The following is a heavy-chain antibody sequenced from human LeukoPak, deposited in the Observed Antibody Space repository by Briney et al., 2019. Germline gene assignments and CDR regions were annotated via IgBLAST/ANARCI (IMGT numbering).Heavy chain of an antibody. Sequence: SETLSLTCTVSGGSISAYYWSWIRQPPGKGLEWGGYIYVDGGNTTYNPSLKSRVTISADTSKNQLSLKLNSVTAADTAIYYCANIGGGYWGQGTLVTVSS. CDR1: GGSISAYY. J-gene: IGHJ4*02. V-gene: IGHV4-59*08. CDR3: ANIGGGY. CDR2: IYVDGGNT. D-gene: IGHD3-16*01.